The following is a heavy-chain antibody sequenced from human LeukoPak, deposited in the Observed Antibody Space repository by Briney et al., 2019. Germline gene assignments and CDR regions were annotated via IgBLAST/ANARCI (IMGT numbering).Heavy chain of an antibody. CDR1: GYTFTSYY. D-gene: IGHD3-22*01. CDR3: ATVQKQDYDTRPYYDH. Sequence: ASVKVSCKASGYTFTSYYMHWVRQAPGQGLEWMGIINPSGGSTSYAQKFQGRVTMTEDKSTDTAYMELGSLRSEDTAVYYCATVQKQDYDTRPYYDHWGQGTLVTVSS. CDR2: INPSGGST. V-gene: IGHV1-46*01. J-gene: IGHJ4*02.